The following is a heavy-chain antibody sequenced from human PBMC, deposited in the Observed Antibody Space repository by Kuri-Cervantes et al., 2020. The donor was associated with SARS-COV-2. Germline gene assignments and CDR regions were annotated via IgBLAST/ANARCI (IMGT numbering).Heavy chain of an antibody. J-gene: IGHJ4*02. CDR2: IYYSGST. CDR1: GGSISSSSYY. Sequence: SETLSLTCTVPGGSISSSSYYWGWMRQPPGKGLEWIGYIYYSGSTYYNPSLKSRVTISVDTSKSQFSLKLSSVTAADTAVYYCATHRGHFDYWGQGTLVTVSS. V-gene: IGHV4-31*03. CDR3: ATHRGHFDY. D-gene: IGHD5-24*01.